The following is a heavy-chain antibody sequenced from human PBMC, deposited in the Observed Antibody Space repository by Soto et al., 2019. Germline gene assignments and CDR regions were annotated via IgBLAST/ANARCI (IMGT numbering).Heavy chain of an antibody. J-gene: IGHJ5*02. V-gene: IGHV3-48*02. D-gene: IGHD6-6*01. CDR3: ARDRAYSSSSPWFDP. Sequence: GGSLRLSCAASGFTFSSYSMNWVRQAPGKGLEWVSYISSSSTIYYADSVKGRFTISRDNAKNSLYLQMNSLRDEDTAVYYCARDRAYSSSSPWFDPWGQGTLVTVSS. CDR2: ISSSSTI. CDR1: GFTFSSYS.